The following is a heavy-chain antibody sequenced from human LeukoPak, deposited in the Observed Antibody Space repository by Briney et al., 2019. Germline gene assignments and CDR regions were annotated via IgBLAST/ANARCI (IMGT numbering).Heavy chain of an antibody. CDR2: IYTSGNT. V-gene: IGHV4-61*02. CDR1: GDSISSGSYY. Sequence: SQTLSLTCTVSGDSISSGSYYWSWIRQPAGKGLEWIGRIYTSGNTYYNPSLKSRVTISVDTPKNQFSLKLSSVTAADTAMYYCAREVGGSYYGPTDHWGQGTLVTVST. CDR3: AREVGGSYYGPTDH. J-gene: IGHJ4*02. D-gene: IGHD3-10*01.